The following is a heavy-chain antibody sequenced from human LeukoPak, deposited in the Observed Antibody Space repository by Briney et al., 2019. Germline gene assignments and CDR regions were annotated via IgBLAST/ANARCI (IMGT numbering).Heavy chain of an antibody. D-gene: IGHD3-22*01. CDR1: GFSIRTYY. J-gene: IGHJ3*01. CDR3: VRAVHHNFYSDSSGYYGDAFDV. CDR2: IYSGGTI. V-gene: IGHV3-53*01. Sequence: AGGSLRLSCAAAGFSIRTYYMSWVRQVPGKGLEWVSVIYSGGTIRYAYSVKGRFTFSRDNFKDTLNLQMNSLRADDTAVYYCVRAVHHNFYSDSSGYYGDAFDVWGQGTVVTVSS.